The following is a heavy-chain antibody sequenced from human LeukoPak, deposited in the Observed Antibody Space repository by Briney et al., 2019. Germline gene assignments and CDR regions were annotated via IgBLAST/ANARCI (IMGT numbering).Heavy chain of an antibody. Sequence: SETLSLTCTVSGGSISSSSYYWGWIRQPPGKGPEWIGSIYYSGSTYYNPSLKSRVTISVDTSKNQFSLKLSSVTAADTAVYYCARHFVVVPAAIGWFDPWGQGTLVTVSS. V-gene: IGHV4-39*01. CDR1: GGSISSSSYY. CDR2: IYYSGST. CDR3: ARHFVVVPAAIGWFDP. J-gene: IGHJ5*02. D-gene: IGHD2-2*02.